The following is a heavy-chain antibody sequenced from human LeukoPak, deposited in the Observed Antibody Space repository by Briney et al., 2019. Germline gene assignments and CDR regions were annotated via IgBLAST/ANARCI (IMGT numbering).Heavy chain of an antibody. CDR1: GDFFSGYY. J-gene: IGHJ4*02. CDR2: INHSGST. Sequence: SETLSLTCAVYGDFFSGYYWSWIRQPPGKWLEWIGEINHSGSTNYNPSLKSRVTISLDTSKNQFSLRLRSVTAADTAVYYCARVTGYMIEDYFDYWGQGTLVTVSS. CDR3: ARVTGYMIEDYFDY. V-gene: IGHV4-34*01. D-gene: IGHD3-22*01.